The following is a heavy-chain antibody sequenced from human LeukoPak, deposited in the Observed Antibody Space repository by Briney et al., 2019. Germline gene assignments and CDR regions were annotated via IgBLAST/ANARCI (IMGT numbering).Heavy chain of an antibody. CDR2: ISSSSSTI. V-gene: IGHV3-48*01. CDR1: GGSTSSYY. CDR3: ARVGAGRNYYYYYMDV. J-gene: IGHJ6*03. D-gene: IGHD1-26*01. Sequence: PSETLSLTCTVSGGSTSSYYWSWIRQPPGKGLEWVSYISSSSSTIYYADSVKGRFTISRDNAKNSLYLQMNSLRAEDTAVYYCARVGAGRNYYYYYMDVWGKGTTVTVSS.